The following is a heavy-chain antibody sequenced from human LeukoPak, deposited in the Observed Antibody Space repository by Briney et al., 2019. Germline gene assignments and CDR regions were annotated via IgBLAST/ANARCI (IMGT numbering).Heavy chain of an antibody. J-gene: IGHJ2*01. CDR3: ARSEVVEPYGDQGYYWYFDL. V-gene: IGHV4-59*08. Sequence: SETLSLTCTVSGGSISSYCWSWIRQPPGKGLEWIGYIYYSGSTNYNPSLKSRVTISVDTSKNQFSLKLSSVTAADTAVYYCARSEVVEPYGDQGYYWYFDLWGRGTLVTVSS. CDR2: IYYSGST. CDR1: GGSISSYC. D-gene: IGHD4-17*01.